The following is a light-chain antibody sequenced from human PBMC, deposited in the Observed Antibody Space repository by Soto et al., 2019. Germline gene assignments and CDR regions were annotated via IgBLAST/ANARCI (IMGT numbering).Light chain of an antibody. CDR1: QSLSNNY. Sequence: EIVLTQSPGTLSLSPGQRATLSCRASQSLSNNYLAWYQQKPGQAPRLLLYGESSRATGIPDRFSGSGSGTDFTLTISRLEPDDFAVFYCQQYGDSPRTFGQGTKLEIK. V-gene: IGKV3-20*01. CDR3: QQYGDSPRT. J-gene: IGKJ2*02. CDR2: GES.